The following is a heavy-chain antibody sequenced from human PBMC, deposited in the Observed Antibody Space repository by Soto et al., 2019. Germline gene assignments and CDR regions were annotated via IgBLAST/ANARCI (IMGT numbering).Heavy chain of an antibody. Sequence: PVGSLRLSCVSSGFSASANYLTWVRQAPGKGLEWVSVVYIEGYKYYADSVKGRFTISRDDSKNTLYLQMNSLRAEDTAVYYCARVAYSSGWSEWFDPWGQGTLVTVSS. V-gene: IGHV3-53*01. CDR3: ARVAYSSGWSEWFDP. J-gene: IGHJ5*02. CDR2: VYIEGYK. CDR1: GFSASANY. D-gene: IGHD6-19*01.